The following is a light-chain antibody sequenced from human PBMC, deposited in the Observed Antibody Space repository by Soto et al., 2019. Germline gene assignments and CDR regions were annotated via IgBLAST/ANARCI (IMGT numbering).Light chain of an antibody. CDR1: QNINKR. CDR3: QQYYTYPWT. V-gene: IGKV1-5*01. J-gene: IGKJ1*01. Sequence: DIQMTQSPFTLSASVGDSVTITCRASQNINKRLAWHQQKPGKAPKVLIYDASNLKSGVPSRFSGSGSGTEFILTISSLQPDEFATYYCQQYYTYPWTVGQGTKVDIK. CDR2: DAS.